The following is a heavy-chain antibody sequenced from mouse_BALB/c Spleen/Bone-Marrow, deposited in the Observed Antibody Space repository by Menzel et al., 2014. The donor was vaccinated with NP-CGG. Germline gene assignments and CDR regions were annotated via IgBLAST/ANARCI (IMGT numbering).Heavy chain of an antibody. CDR2: IDPSNSET. CDR1: GYTFTRHW. D-gene: IGHD2-10*01. Sequence: QVQLQQSGPELVRPGASVKMSCKASGYTFTRHWMHWVKQRPGQGLEWIGMIDPSNSETRLNQKFKDKATLNIDKSSNTAYMQLSSLTSEDSTVYYCARAAYYDNHHYVMDYWGQGTSVTVSS. CDR3: ARAAYYDNHHYVMDY. J-gene: IGHJ4*01. V-gene: IGHV1S127*01.